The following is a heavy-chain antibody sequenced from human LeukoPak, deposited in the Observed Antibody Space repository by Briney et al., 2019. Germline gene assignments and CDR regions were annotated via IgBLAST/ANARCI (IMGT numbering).Heavy chain of an antibody. CDR1: GGSISSYY. Sequence: ETLSLTCTVSGGSISSYYWSWIRQPPGKGLEWIGYIYYSGSTNYNPSLKSRVTISIDTSKNLFSLKLSSVTAADTAVYYCAADSGYDYYFDYWGQGALVAVSS. CDR3: AADSGYDYYFDY. D-gene: IGHD5-12*01. CDR2: IYYSGST. J-gene: IGHJ4*02. V-gene: IGHV4-59*01.